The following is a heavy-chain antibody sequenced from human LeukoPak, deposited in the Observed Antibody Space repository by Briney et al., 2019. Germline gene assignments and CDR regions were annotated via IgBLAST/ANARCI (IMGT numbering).Heavy chain of an antibody. D-gene: IGHD1-14*01. Sequence: PSETLSLTCTVSGASISSTGSYWAWLRQPPGRGRDWIGTISYAGSTNYNPSLNPRVTISTDTSNNQFSLRLSSVTDADTAVYYCARVAAGLKYGADYWGQGTLGTVSS. V-gene: IGHV4-39*07. J-gene: IGHJ4*02. CDR2: ISYAGST. CDR3: ARVAAGLKYGADY. CDR1: GASISSTGSY.